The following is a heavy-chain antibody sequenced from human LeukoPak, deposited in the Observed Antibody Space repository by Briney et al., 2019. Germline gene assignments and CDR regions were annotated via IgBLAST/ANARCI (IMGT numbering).Heavy chain of an antibody. D-gene: IGHD3-9*01. V-gene: IGHV5-51*01. J-gene: IGHJ4*02. CDR2: IPGDSHT. Sequence: GESLKISWKGAGYSFTSYWIGWVRQMPGKGLEWMGVIPGDSHTRYSPSFQGQGTISADKSISTAYLQWNSLKASDTAIYYCTRSPDIDILTGYSRYYFDYWGQGTLVTVSS. CDR3: TRSPDIDILTGYSRYYFDY. CDR1: GYSFTSYW.